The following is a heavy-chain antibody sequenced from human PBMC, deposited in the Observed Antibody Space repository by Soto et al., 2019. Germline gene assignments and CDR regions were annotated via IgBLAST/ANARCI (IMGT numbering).Heavy chain of an antibody. CDR3: ARDQDDFWSGGYYYYGMDV. CDR2: ISAYNGNT. V-gene: IGHV1-18*01. D-gene: IGHD3-3*01. Sequence: GESLKISCKASGYTFTSYGISWVRQAPGQGLEWMGWISAYNGNTNYAQKLQGRVTMTTDTSTSTAYMELRSLRSDDTAVYYCARDQDDFWSGGYYYYGMDVWGQGTTVTVSS. CDR1: GYTFTSYG. J-gene: IGHJ6*02.